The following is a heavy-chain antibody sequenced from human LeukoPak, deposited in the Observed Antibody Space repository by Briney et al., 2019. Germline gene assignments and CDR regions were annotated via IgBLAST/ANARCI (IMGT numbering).Heavy chain of an antibody. D-gene: IGHD2-2*01. CDR3: ARGGGASPSDY. V-gene: IGHV4-4*07. J-gene: IGHJ4*02. CDR2: FYTSGSA. CDR1: GYSISSSY. Sequence: SETLSLTCTVSGYSISSSYWSWIRQPAGKGLEWIGRFYTSGSANYNPSLKSRVSMSVDTFKNQLSLKLTSVTAADTAVYYCARGGGASPSDYWGQGTLVTVSS.